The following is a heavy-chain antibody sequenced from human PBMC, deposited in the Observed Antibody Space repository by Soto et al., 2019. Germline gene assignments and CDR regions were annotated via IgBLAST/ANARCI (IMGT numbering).Heavy chain of an antibody. D-gene: IGHD6-6*01. V-gene: IGHV3-33*01. Sequence: QVQLVESGGGVVQPGRSLRLSCAASGFTFSSYGMHWVRQAPGKGLEWVAVIWYDGSNKYYADSVKGRFTISRDNSKNTLSLHMNSLRAEDTAVYYCARADLDEQLVPFDYWGQGTLGTVSS. CDR1: GFTFSSYG. J-gene: IGHJ4*02. CDR3: ARADLDEQLVPFDY. CDR2: IWYDGSNK.